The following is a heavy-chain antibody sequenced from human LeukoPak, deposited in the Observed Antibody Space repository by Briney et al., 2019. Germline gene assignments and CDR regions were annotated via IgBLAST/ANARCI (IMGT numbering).Heavy chain of an antibody. V-gene: IGHV4-61*02. CDR1: GGSITSGSYY. J-gene: IGHJ4*02. CDR2: IYINGNT. CDR3: AGAFDY. Sequence: PSETLYLTCTVSGGSITSGSYYWTWIRQSAGKGLEWIGRIYINGNTNYNPSLKGRVTISVDTSKNQFSLKLSSVTAADTAVYYCAGAFDYWGQGTLVTVSS.